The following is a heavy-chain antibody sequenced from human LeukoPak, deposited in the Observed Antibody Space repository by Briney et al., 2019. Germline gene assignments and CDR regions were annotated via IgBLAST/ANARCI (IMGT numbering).Heavy chain of an antibody. CDR3: ARGTEQDSSGYYYPPAFDI. J-gene: IGHJ3*02. D-gene: IGHD3-22*01. CDR2: IIPIFGTA. V-gene: IGHV1-69*05. Sequence: SVKVSCKASGGTFSSYAISWLRQAPGQGLEWMGGIIPIFGTANYAQKFQGRVTITTDESTSTAYMELSSLRSEDTAVYYCARGTEQDSSGYYYPPAFDIWGQGTMVTVSS. CDR1: GGTFSSYA.